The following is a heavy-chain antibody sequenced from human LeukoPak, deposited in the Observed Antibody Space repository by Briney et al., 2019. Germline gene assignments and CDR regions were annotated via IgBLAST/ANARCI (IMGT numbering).Heavy chain of an antibody. CDR2: IYHSGST. CDR1: GGSISSGGYS. J-gene: IGHJ6*02. Sequence: SETLSLTCAVSGGSISSGGYSWSWIRQPPGKGLEWVGYIYHSGSTYYNPSLKSRVTISVDRSKNQFSLKLSSVTAADTAVYYCARGGGAYYYCMDVWGQGTTVTVSS. D-gene: IGHD3-16*01. V-gene: IGHV4-30-2*01. CDR3: ARGGGAYYYCMDV.